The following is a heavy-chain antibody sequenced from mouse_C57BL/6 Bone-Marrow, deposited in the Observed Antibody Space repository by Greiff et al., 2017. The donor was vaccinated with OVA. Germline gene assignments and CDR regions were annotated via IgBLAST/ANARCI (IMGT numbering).Heavy chain of an antibody. CDR1: GFNIKDDY. J-gene: IGHJ4*01. V-gene: IGHV14-4*01. CDR2: IDPENGDT. Sequence: EVQLQQSGAELVRPGASVKLSCTASGFNIKDDYMHWVKQRPEQGLEWIGWIDPENGDTEYDSKFQGKATIPADTSSNPAYLQLSSLTSEDTAVYYCTVPIYYSKEGLDYWGQGTSVTVSS. D-gene: IGHD2-5*01. CDR3: TVPIYYSKEGLDY.